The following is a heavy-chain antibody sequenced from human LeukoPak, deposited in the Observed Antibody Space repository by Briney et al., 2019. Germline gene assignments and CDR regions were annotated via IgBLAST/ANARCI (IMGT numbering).Heavy chain of an antibody. Sequence: ASVKVSCKASGYTFTSFDINWVRQATGQGLEWMGWMNPNTGNTGYAQKFQGRVTMTRDTSISTAYMELSRLRSDDTAVYYCARDSGERGSGSYLIAYWGQGTLVTVSS. J-gene: IGHJ4*02. CDR1: GYTFTSFD. V-gene: IGHV1-8*01. D-gene: IGHD3-10*01. CDR3: ARDSGERGSGSYLIAY. CDR2: MNPNTGNT.